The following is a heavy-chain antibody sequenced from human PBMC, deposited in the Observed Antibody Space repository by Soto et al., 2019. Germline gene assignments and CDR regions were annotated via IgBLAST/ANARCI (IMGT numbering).Heavy chain of an antibody. CDR1: GGSFSGYY. V-gene: IGHV4-34*01. Sequence: SETLSLTCAVYGGSFSGYYWSWIRQPPGKGLEWIGEINHSGGTNYNPSLKSRVTISVDTSKNQFSLKLSSVTAADTAVYYCAVGYCSSTSCYGLGKPSIDYWGQAPLVTVSS. CDR2: INHSGGT. J-gene: IGHJ4*02. CDR3: AVGYCSSTSCYGLGKPSIDY. D-gene: IGHD2-2*01.